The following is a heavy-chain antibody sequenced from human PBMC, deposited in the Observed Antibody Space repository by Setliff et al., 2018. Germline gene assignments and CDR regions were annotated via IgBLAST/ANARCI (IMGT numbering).Heavy chain of an antibody. CDR2: IYADGST. D-gene: IGHD1-20*01. CDR3: ARDRGSNNSPEDFDY. J-gene: IGHJ4*02. CDR1: GGSISSYY. Sequence: SENLSLTCTVSGGSISSYYWSWIRQPAGKGLGWIGRIYADGSTNYNPSLKSRVTMSIDTSKNQFFLEVRSVTAADTAVYYCARDRGSNNSPEDFDYWGLGTLVTVSS. V-gene: IGHV4-4*07.